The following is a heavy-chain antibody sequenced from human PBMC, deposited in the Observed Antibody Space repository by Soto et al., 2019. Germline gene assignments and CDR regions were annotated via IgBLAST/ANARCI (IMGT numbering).Heavy chain of an antibody. CDR2: IIAYNGNT. CDR3: ARGDIMITFGGVIQRYYFDY. Sequence: ASVKVSCKASGGTFSSYTISWVRQAPGQGLEWMGRIIAYNGNTNYAQKLQGRVTMTTDTSTSTAYMELRSLRSDDTAVYYCARGDIMITFGGVIQRYYFDYWSQGTLVTVSS. CDR1: GGTFSSYT. J-gene: IGHJ4*02. D-gene: IGHD3-16*02. V-gene: IGHV1-18*01.